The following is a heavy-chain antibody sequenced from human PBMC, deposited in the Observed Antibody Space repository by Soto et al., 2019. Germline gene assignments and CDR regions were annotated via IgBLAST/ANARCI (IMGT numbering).Heavy chain of an antibody. D-gene: IGHD1-7*01. Sequence: ASVKVSCKASGGTFSSYAIRWVRQAPGQGLEWMGGIIPIFGTANYAQKFQGRVTITADESTSTAYMELSSLRYEDTVGYYCARDQGTGTTSYYCCGMDVWGQGTTVAVSS. CDR3: ARDQGTGTTSYYCCGMDV. CDR1: GGTFSSYA. CDR2: IIPIFGTA. V-gene: IGHV1-69*13. J-gene: IGHJ6*02.